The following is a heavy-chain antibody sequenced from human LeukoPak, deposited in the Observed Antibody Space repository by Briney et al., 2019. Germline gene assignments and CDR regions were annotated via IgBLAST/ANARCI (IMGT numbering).Heavy chain of an antibody. CDR2: IYYSGST. CDR3: ARGRFDGSYYGTLDY. CDR1: GGSISSYY. V-gene: IGHV4-59*01. Sequence: SETLSLTCTVSGGSISSYYWSWIRQPPGKGLEWIGYIYYSGSTNYNPSLKSRVTISVDTSKNQFSLKLSSVTAADTAVYYCARGRFDGSYYGTLDYWGQGTLVTVSS. D-gene: IGHD1-26*01. J-gene: IGHJ4*02.